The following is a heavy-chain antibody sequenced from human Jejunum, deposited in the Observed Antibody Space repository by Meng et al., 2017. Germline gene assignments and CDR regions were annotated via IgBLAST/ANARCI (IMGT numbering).Heavy chain of an antibody. D-gene: IGHD2-2*01. Sequence: VQLQESGPGLVKPSGTLSLTCAVSGGSISSSHWWSWVRQPPGKGLEWIGEIYHNGNTNYHPSLKSRVTISSDKSKNQFSLKLSSVTAADTAVYYCARLGYCSSTSCYPDYWGQGTLVTVSS. CDR3: ARLGYCSSTSCYPDY. CDR1: GGSISSSHW. J-gene: IGHJ4*02. CDR2: IYHNGNT. V-gene: IGHV4-4*02.